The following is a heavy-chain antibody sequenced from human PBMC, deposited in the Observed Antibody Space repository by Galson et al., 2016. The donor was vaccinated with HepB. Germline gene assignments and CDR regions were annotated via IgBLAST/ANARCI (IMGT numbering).Heavy chain of an antibody. CDR2: INHSGST. CDR3: AVDYDQVAFDM. D-gene: IGHD3-16*01. V-gene: IGHV4-34*01. J-gene: IGHJ3*02. Sequence: SETLSLTCAVYGGPSGAYYWNWIRQSPGKGLEWIGEINHSGSTNYNPSLKSRVTISADTSKNQFSLKLNSVTAADTAAYYCAVDYDQVAFDMWGQGTKVTVSS. CDR1: GGPSGAYY.